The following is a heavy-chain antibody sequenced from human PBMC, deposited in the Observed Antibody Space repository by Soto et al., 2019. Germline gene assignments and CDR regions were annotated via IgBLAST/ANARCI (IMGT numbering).Heavy chain of an antibody. V-gene: IGHV4-59*01. Sequence: SETLSLTCTVSGGSIGSYYWSWIRQPPGKGLEWIGYIYYSGSTNYNPSLKSRVTISVDTSKNQFSLKLSSVTAADTALYYCARTYGRNFDYWGQGTLVTVSS. CDR2: IYYSGST. J-gene: IGHJ4*02. D-gene: IGHD3-10*01. CDR3: ARTYGRNFDY. CDR1: GGSIGSYY.